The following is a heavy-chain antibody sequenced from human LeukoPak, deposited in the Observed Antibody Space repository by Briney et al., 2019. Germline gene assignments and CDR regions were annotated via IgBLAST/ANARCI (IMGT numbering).Heavy chain of an antibody. Sequence: KSGGSLRLSCAASGFSVSSRAMRWVRQAPGKGLEWVSTISNSGYNTLYADCVKGRFTISRDNSQNTLYLQMSSLRAEDTALYFCARHDGSSFIYYVDHWGHGALVTVSS. CDR3: ARHDGSSFIYYVDH. D-gene: IGHD1-26*01. CDR1: GFSVSSRA. CDR2: ISNSGYNT. V-gene: IGHV3-23*01. J-gene: IGHJ4*01.